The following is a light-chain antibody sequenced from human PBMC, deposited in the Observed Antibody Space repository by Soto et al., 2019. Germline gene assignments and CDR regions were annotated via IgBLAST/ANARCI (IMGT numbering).Light chain of an antibody. CDR1: SSNIGAGYD. CDR3: QSYDSSLSGSRV. V-gene: IGLV1-40*01. J-gene: IGLJ1*01. CDR2: GNS. Sequence: QSVLTQPPSVSGAPGQRVTISCTGSSSNIGAGYDVHWYQQLPGTAPKLLIYGNSNRPSGVPDRFSGSKSDTSASLAITGLQAEDEADYSCQSYDSSLSGSRVFGTGTKLTVL.